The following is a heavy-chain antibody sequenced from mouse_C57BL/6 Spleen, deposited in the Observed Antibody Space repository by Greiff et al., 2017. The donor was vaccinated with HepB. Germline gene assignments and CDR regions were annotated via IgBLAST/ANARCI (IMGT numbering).Heavy chain of an antibody. CDR3: ARYPDYYGSSKYYFDY. J-gene: IGHJ2*01. D-gene: IGHD1-1*01. CDR1: GYTFTSYW. V-gene: IGHV1-59*01. CDR2: IDPSDSYT. Sequence: VQLQQPGAELVRPGTSVKLSCKASGYTFTSYWMHWVKQRPGQGLEWIGVIDPSDSYTNYNQKFKGKATLTVDTSSSTAYMQLSSLTSEDSAVYYCARYPDYYGSSKYYFDYWGQGTTLTVSS.